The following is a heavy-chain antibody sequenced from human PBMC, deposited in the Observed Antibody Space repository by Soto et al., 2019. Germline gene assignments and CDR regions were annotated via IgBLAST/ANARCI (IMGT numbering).Heavy chain of an antibody. CDR2: FDPEDGET. J-gene: IGHJ3*02. CDR1: GYTLTELS. CDR3: ATAGPYAFDI. V-gene: IGHV1-24*01. Sequence: EASVKVSCTVSGYTLTELSMHWVRQAPGKGLEWMGGFDPEDGETIYAQKFQGRVTMTEDTSTDTAYMELSSLRSEDTAVYYCATAGPYAFDIWGQGTMVTVSS. D-gene: IGHD2-8*02.